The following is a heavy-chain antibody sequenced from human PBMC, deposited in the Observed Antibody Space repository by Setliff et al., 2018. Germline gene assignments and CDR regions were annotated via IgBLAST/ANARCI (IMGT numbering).Heavy chain of an antibody. J-gene: IGHJ4*02. CDR3: ARVGQATVVTAIHGALDY. CDR2: ISGGST. D-gene: IGHD2-21*02. CDR1: EFTVSNNE. V-gene: IGHV3-66*01. Sequence: GGSLRLSCAASEFTVSNNEMSWVRQAPGKGLEWVSSISGGSTSYADSRTGRFTISRDNPKNTLYLQMNSLRAADTAVYHCARVGQATVVTAIHGALDYWGQGTLVTVS.